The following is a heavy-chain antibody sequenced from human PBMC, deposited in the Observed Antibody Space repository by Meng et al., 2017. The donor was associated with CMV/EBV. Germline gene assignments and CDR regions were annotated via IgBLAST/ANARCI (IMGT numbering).Heavy chain of an antibody. CDR1: GFTFSSYS. V-gene: IGHV3-21*01. J-gene: IGHJ5*02. CDR2: ISSSSSYI. Sequence: ETLSLTCAASGFTFSSYSMNWVRQAPGKGLELVSSISSSSSYIYYADSVKGRFTISRDNAKNSLYLQMNSLRAEDTAVYYCARIGERWFDPWGQGTLVTVSS. CDR3: ARIGERWFDP.